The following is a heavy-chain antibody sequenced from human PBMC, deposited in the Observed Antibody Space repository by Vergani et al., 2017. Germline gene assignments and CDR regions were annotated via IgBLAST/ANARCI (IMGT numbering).Heavy chain of an antibody. D-gene: IGHD2-15*01. CDR2: ISGSGGST. CDR1: GFTFSSYA. Sequence: EVQLLESGGGLVQTGGSLRLSCAASGFTFSSYAMSWVRQAPGKGLEWVSAISGSGGSTYYADSVKGRFTISRDNSKNTLYLQMNSLRAEDTAVYYCAKEEIVVVVAATHPFDYWGQGTLVTVSS. V-gene: IGHV3-23*01. CDR3: AKEEIVVVVAATHPFDY. J-gene: IGHJ4*02.